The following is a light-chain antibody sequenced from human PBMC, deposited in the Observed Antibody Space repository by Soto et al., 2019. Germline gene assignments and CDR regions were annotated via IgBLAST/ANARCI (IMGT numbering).Light chain of an antibody. CDR2: AVS. CDR3: QQRGYWAFS. CDR1: QSVSTY. V-gene: IGKV3-11*01. Sequence: EIVLTQSPATLSSSPGERATPSCRASQSVSTYLAWYHQKPGQAPSLLIYAVSNWAPGIPARFSGSGSGADCPLAIGRLEHDDFAVYYCQQRGYWAFSFGEGTRL. J-gene: IGKJ5*01.